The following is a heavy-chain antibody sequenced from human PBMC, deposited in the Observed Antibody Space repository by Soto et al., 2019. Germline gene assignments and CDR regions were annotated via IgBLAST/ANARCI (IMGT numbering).Heavy chain of an antibody. CDR2: INHSGST. Sequence: SETLSLTCAVYGGSFSGYYWSWIRQPPGKGLEWIGEINHSGSTYYNPSLKSRVTISVDTSKNQFSLKLSSVTAADTAVYYCVVALQHASEERHCSGGSCHGQFDYWGQGTLVTVSS. V-gene: IGHV4-34*01. CDR3: VVALQHASEERHCSGGSCHGQFDY. D-gene: IGHD2-15*01. J-gene: IGHJ4*02. CDR1: GGSFSGYY.